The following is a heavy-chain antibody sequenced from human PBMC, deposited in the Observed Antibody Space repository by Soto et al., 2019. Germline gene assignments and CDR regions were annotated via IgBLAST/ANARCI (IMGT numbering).Heavy chain of an antibody. J-gene: IGHJ5*02. D-gene: IGHD5-18*01. CDR1: GFTFSSYA. CDR2: ISYDGSNK. Sequence: GGSLRLSCAASGFTFSSYAMHWVRQAPGKGLEWVAVISYDGSNKYYADSVKGRFTISRDNSKNTLYLQMNSLRAEDTAVYYCARVMHEIVDTAMVNWFDPWGQGTMVTV. CDR3: ARVMHEIVDTAMVNWFDP. V-gene: IGHV3-30-3*01.